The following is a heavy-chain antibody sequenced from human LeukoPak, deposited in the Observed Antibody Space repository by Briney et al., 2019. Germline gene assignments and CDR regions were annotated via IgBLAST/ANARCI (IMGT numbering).Heavy chain of an antibody. D-gene: IGHD3-3*01. V-gene: IGHV3-30*02. CDR1: GFTFSSYG. CDR3: AKDRSYYDFWSGYYTPTEYYYYMDV. CDR2: IRYDGSNK. J-gene: IGHJ6*03. Sequence: GGSLRLSCAASGFTFSSYGMHWVRQAPGKGLEWVAFIRYDGSNKYYADSVKGRFTISRDNSKNTLYLQVNSLRAEDTAVYYCAKDRSYYDFWSGYYTPTEYYYYMDVWGKRTTVTVSS.